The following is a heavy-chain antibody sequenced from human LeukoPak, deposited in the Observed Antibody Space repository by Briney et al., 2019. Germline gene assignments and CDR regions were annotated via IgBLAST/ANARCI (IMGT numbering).Heavy chain of an antibody. Sequence: ASVKVSCKASGYTFNDFFVHWVRQATGQGLEWMGWMNPNSGNTGYAQKFQGRVTMTRNTSISTAYMELSSLRSEDTAVYYCARVLRATYLVGYYYYGMDVWGQGTTVTVSS. J-gene: IGHJ6*02. CDR3: ARVLRATYLVGYYYYGMDV. V-gene: IGHV1-8*02. CDR1: GYTFNDFF. CDR2: MNPNSGNT. D-gene: IGHD2-8*02.